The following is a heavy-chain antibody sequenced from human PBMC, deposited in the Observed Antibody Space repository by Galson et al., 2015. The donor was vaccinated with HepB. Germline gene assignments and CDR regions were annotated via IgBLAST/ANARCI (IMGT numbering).Heavy chain of an antibody. J-gene: IGHJ4*02. CDR3: ARAFSSGYYYDY. CDR1: GFTFSDYY. CDR2: ISSSGSTI. V-gene: IGHV3-11*01. Sequence: SLRLSCAASGFTFSDYYMSWIRQAPGKGLEWVSYISSSGSTIYYADSVKGRFTISRDNAKNSLYLQMNSLRAEDTAVYYCARAFSSGYYYDYWGQGTLVTVSS. D-gene: IGHD3-22*01.